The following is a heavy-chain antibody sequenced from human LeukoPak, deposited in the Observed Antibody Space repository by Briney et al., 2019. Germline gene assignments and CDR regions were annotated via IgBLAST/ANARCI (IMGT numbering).Heavy chain of an antibody. CDR1: GASISSHY. Sequence: SSETLSLTCTVSGASISSHYWNWIRQPPGKGLEWIGYLYNSGSTKYNPSLTSRVTISVDTSKNQFSLKLTSVTAADTAVYYCTRHDASGSSPWGQGTLVTVSS. CDR2: LYNSGST. CDR3: TRHDASGSSP. V-gene: IGHV4-59*08. D-gene: IGHD3-10*01. J-gene: IGHJ5*02.